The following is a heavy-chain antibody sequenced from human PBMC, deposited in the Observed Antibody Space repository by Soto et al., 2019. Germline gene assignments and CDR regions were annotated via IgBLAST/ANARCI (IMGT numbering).Heavy chain of an antibody. CDR3: ARDRLWQDYSNQNWFDP. Sequence: EVQLVESGGGVVRPGGSLRLSCAASGFTFDDYGMSWVRQAPGKGLEWVSGINWNGGSTGYADSVKGRFTISRDNAKNSLYLQMNSLRAEDTALYYCARDRLWQDYSNQNWFDPWGQGTLVTVSS. V-gene: IGHV3-20*04. J-gene: IGHJ5*02. CDR2: INWNGGST. D-gene: IGHD4-4*01. CDR1: GFTFDDYG.